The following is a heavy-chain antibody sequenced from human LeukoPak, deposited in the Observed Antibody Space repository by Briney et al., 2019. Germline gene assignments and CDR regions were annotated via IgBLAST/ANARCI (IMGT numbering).Heavy chain of an antibody. Sequence: GGSLRLSCAASGFTFSSSAMTWVRQSPGKGLEWVSAISGGGSTTYYAYYADSVKGRFTISRDDSKNTLYLQMNSLRAKDTAVYYCAKFYDILTGYFDYWGQGTLVTVSS. D-gene: IGHD3-9*01. J-gene: IGHJ4*02. CDR2: ISGGGSTTYYA. CDR1: GFTFSSSA. V-gene: IGHV3-23*01. CDR3: AKFYDILTGYFDY.